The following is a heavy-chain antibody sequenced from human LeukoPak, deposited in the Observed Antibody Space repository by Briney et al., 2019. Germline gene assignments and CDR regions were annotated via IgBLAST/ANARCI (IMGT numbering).Heavy chain of an antibody. Sequence: GGSLRLSCAASGFTFDDYAMHWVRPAPGKGLEWVSGISWNSGSIGYADSVKGRFTISRDNAKNSLYLQMNSLRAEDTALYYCAKGDYYGSGSYLGYCWFDPWGQGTLVTVSS. CDR3: AKGDYYGSGSYLGYCWFDP. CDR1: GFTFDDYA. J-gene: IGHJ5*02. CDR2: ISWNSGSI. V-gene: IGHV3-9*01. D-gene: IGHD3-10*01.